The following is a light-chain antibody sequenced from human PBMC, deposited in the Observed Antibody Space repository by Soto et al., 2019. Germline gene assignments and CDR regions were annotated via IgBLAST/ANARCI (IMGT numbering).Light chain of an antibody. CDR2: EVT. CDR1: SSDVGGYKY. J-gene: IGLJ1*01. Sequence: QSVLTQPASVSGSPGQSITISCAGSSSDVGGYKYVSWYQQFPGNAPKLIIYEVTIRPSGVSNRFSGSKSGNMASLTISGLQAEDEADYYCSSYSSSSISYVFGTGTKVTVL. V-gene: IGLV2-14*01. CDR3: SSYSSSSISYV.